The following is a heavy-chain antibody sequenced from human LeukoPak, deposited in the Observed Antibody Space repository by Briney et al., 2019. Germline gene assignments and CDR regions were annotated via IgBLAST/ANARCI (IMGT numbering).Heavy chain of an antibody. J-gene: IGHJ4*02. V-gene: IGHV3-30-3*01. Sequence: GGSLRLSCAASGFTFSSYAMHWVRQAPGKGLEWVAVISYDGSNKYYADSVKGRFTISRDNSKNTLYLQMNSLRAEDTAVYYCARDVRETTPIVVVPAANYFDYWGQGTLVTVSS. CDR3: ARDVRETTPIVVVPAANYFDY. CDR2: ISYDGSNK. D-gene: IGHD2-2*01. CDR1: GFTFSSYA.